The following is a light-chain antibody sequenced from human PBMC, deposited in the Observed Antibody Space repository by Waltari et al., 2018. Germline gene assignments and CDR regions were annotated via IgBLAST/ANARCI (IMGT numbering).Light chain of an antibody. J-gene: IGKJ1*01. CDR1: QSISNW. Sequence: DIQMTQSPSTLSASVGDRVTITCRASQSISNWLAWYQQKPGKAPNLVIYKASSLEGGVPSRFSGSGSGTEFSLTISSLQPDDFANYYCQQYNSYAGTFGQGTKVEIK. CDR2: KAS. V-gene: IGKV1-5*03. CDR3: QQYNSYAGT.